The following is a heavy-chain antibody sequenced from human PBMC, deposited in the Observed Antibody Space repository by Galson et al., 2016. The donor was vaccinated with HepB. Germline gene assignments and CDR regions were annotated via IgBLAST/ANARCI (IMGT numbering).Heavy chain of an antibody. CDR3: ARAGGLNENFHFDY. V-gene: IGHV6-1*01. CDR1: GDSVSNNIAA. D-gene: IGHD1-1*01. CDR2: VYYRSTWYN. Sequence: CAISGDSVSNNIAAWNWIRQSPSRGLQWLGRVYYRSTWYNDYAVSVRSRITINPDTSKNQLSPQLSSVTPEDTAVYYCARAGGLNENFHFDYWGQGTLVTVSS. J-gene: IGHJ4*02.